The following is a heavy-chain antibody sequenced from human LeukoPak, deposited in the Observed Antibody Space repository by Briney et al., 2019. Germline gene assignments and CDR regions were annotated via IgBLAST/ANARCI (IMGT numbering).Heavy chain of an antibody. CDR1: GGSISSGDYY. V-gene: IGHV4-30-4*01. CDR3: ARARIGWARFDP. Sequence: SETLSLTCTVSGGSISSGDYYWSWIRQPPGKGLEWIGYIYYRGSTYYNPSLKSRVTISVDTSKNQFSLKLSSVTAADTAVYYCARARIGWARFDPWGQGTLVTVSS. J-gene: IGHJ5*02. D-gene: IGHD2-15*01. CDR2: IYYRGST.